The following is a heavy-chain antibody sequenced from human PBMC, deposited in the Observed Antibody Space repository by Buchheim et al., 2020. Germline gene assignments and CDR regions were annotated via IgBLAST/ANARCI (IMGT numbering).Heavy chain of an antibody. CDR1: GGSFSGYY. D-gene: IGHD3-10*01. CDR2: INHSGST. V-gene: IGHV4-34*01. J-gene: IGHJ4*02. Sequence: QVQLQQWGAGLLKPSETLSLTCAVYGGSFSGYYWSWIRQPPGKGLEWIGEINHSGSTNYNPSIKSRVTISVDTSKNQFSLKLSSVTAADTAVYYCARGQLGDGSGSLDGYWGQGTL. CDR3: ARGQLGDGSGSLDGY.